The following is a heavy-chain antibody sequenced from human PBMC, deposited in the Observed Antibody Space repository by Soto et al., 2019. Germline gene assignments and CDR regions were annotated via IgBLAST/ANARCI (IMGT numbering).Heavy chain of an antibody. CDR3: AASSGSGYYSNYYYYYGMDV. J-gene: IGHJ6*02. Sequence: ASVKVSFKASGYTFTSYGISWVRQAPGQGLEWMGWISAYNGNTNYAQKLQGRVTMTTDTSTSTAYMELRSLRSDDTAVYYCAASSGSGYYSNYYYYYGMDVWGQGTTVTVSS. CDR1: GYTFTSYG. CDR2: ISAYNGNT. V-gene: IGHV1-18*01. D-gene: IGHD3-22*01.